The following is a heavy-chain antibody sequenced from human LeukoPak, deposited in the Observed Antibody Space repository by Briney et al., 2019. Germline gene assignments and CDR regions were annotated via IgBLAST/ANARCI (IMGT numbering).Heavy chain of an antibody. CDR2: INSDGSST. D-gene: IGHD3-10*01. V-gene: IGHV3-74*01. Sequence: GGSLRLSCAVSGFTFSSYWMHWVRQAPGKGLVWVSRINSDGSSTNYADSVKGRFTISRDNAKNTLYLQMNSLRGEDTAVYYCARDPEHYGSGSYLDYWGQGSLVTVSS. CDR1: GFTFSSYW. CDR3: ARDPEHYGSGSYLDY. J-gene: IGHJ4*02.